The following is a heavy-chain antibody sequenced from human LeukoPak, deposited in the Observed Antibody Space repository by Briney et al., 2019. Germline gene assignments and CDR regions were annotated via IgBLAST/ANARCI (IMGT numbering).Heavy chain of an antibody. J-gene: IGHJ4*02. CDR3: QTYYYDSSGYYLDY. D-gene: IGHD3-22*01. Sequence: ASVKVSCKASGYTFTSYDINWVRQATGQGLEWMGWMNPNSGNTGYAQKFQGRVTMTRNTSISTAYMELSSLRSEDTAVYYCQTYYYDSSGYYLDYWGQGTLVTVSS. V-gene: IGHV1-8*01. CDR1: GYTFTSYD. CDR2: MNPNSGNT.